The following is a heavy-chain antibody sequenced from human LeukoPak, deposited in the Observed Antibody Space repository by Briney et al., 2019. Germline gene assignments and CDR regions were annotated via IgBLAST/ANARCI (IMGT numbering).Heavy chain of an antibody. V-gene: IGHV5-51*01. Sequence: GAHLKISCKGSGYSFTSYWIGWGRQLPGKGLEGMGIINPGDSDNRYRPPSQGEVTISAAKSRRTAYLQWSSLKASDTAMCYCARPGIAAAVEYWGQGTRVTVSS. CDR3: ARPGIAAAVEY. J-gene: IGHJ4*02. CDR1: GYSFTSYW. D-gene: IGHD6-13*01. CDR2: INPGDSDN.